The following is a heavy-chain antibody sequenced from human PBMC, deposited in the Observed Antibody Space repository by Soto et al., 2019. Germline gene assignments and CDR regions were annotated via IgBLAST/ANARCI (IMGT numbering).Heavy chain of an antibody. CDR1: GYSFTSYW. Sequence: GESLKISCKGSGYSFTSYWISWVRQMPGKGLEWLGRIDPSDSYTNYSPSFQGHVTISAAKSISTAYLQWSSLKASDTAMYYCARQEYSSSYYYYYGMDVWGQGTTVTVSS. CDR2: IDPSDSYT. D-gene: IGHD6-6*01. J-gene: IGHJ6*02. V-gene: IGHV5-10-1*01. CDR3: ARQEYSSSYYYYYGMDV.